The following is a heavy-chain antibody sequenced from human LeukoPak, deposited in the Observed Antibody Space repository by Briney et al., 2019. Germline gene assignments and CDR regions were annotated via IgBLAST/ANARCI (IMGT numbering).Heavy chain of an antibody. D-gene: IGHD2-8*01. V-gene: IGHV4-59*01. CDR1: CGSISSYY. CDR2: IYYSGST. CDR3: ARLYGNWFDP. Sequence: KPSETLSLTCTVSCGSISSYYWSWIRHPPGKGLECIGYIYYSGSTNYNPSLKSRVTISVDTSKNQFSLKLSSVTAADTAVYYCARLYGNWFDPGGQGTLVTVSS. J-gene: IGHJ5*02.